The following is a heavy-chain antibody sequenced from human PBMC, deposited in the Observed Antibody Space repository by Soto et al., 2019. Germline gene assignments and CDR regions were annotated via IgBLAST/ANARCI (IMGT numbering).Heavy chain of an antibody. CDR1: GYTFTSYY. CDR2: INPSGGST. CDR3: ASDNDFWSAPSWFDP. Sequence: ASVKVSCKASGYTFTSYYMHWVRQAPGQGLEWMGIINPSGGSTSYAQKFQGRVTMTRDTSTSTVYMELSSLRSEDTAVYYCASDNDFWSAPSWFDPWGQGTLVTVFS. D-gene: IGHD3-3*01. J-gene: IGHJ5*02. V-gene: IGHV1-46*03.